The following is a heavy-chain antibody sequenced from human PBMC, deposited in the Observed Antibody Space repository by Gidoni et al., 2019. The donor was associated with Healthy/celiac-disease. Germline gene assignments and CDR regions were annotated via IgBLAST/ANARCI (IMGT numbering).Heavy chain of an antibody. CDR2: IRSKANSYAT. V-gene: IGHV3-73*02. CDR3: TRHVRIAAAYDAFDI. Sequence: EVQLVESGGGLVQPGGSLKLSCAASGFTFSGSAMHWVRQASGKGLEWVGRIRSKANSYATAYAASVKGRFTISRDDSKNTAYLQMNSLKTEDTAVYYCTRHVRIAAAYDAFDIWGQGTMVTVSS. CDR1: GFTFSGSA. J-gene: IGHJ3*02. D-gene: IGHD6-13*01.